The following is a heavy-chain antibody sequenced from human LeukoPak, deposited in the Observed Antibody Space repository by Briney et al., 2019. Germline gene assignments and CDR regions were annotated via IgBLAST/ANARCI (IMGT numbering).Heavy chain of an antibody. CDR2: ISAYNGNT. Sequence: ASVKVSCKASGYTFTSYGISWVRQAPGQGLEWMGWISAYNGNTNYAQKLQGRVTMATDTSTSTAYMELRSLRSDDTAVYYCASLDHLGYYMDVWGKGTTVTVSS. CDR3: ASLDHLGYYMDV. CDR1: GYTFTSYG. J-gene: IGHJ6*03. D-gene: IGHD1-14*01. V-gene: IGHV1-18*01.